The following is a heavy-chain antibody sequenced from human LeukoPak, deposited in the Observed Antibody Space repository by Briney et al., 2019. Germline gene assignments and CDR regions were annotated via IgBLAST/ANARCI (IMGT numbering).Heavy chain of an antibody. CDR3: ARDFYYYDSSGYYVFDY. V-gene: IGHV1-46*01. CDR2: INPSGGST. J-gene: IGHJ4*02. D-gene: IGHD3-22*01. CDR1: GYTFTSYY. Sequence: ASVKVSCKASGYTFTSYYMHWVRQAPGQGLEWMGIINPSGGSTSYAQKFQGRVTMTRDTSTSTVYMELSSLRSEDTAVYYCARDFYYYDSSGYYVFDYWGQGTLVTVSS.